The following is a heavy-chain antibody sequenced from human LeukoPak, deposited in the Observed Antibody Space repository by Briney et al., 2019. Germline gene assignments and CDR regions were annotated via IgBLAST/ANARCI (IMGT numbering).Heavy chain of an antibody. CDR1: GFTFSSYA. Sequence: GGSLRLSCAASGFTFSSYAMSWVRQAPGKGLEWVSAISGSGGSTYYADSVKGRFTISRDNSKNTLYLQIDSLRAEDTAVYYCATSSGPSYSFDYWGQGTLVTVSS. CDR2: ISGSGGST. J-gene: IGHJ4*02. D-gene: IGHD1-26*01. CDR3: ATSSGPSYSFDY. V-gene: IGHV3-23*01.